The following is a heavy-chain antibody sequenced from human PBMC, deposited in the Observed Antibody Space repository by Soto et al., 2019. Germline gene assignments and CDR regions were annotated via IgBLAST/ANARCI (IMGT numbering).Heavy chain of an antibody. CDR2: ISPIFGTA. Sequence: QVQLVQSGAEVKKPGSSVKVSCKASGGTFSSYAISWVRQAPGQGLEWMGGISPIFGTANYAQKFQGRVTITADKSTSIAYMELSSLRSEDTAVYYCAMGRYYDSSGYYYAFDYWGQGTLVTVSS. V-gene: IGHV1-69*06. CDR3: AMGRYYDSSGYYYAFDY. D-gene: IGHD3-22*01. CDR1: GGTFSSYA. J-gene: IGHJ4*02.